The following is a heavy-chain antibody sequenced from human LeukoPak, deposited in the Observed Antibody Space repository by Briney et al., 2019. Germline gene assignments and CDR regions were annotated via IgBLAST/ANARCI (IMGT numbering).Heavy chain of an antibody. J-gene: IGHJ4*02. D-gene: IGHD5-24*01. Sequence: GGSLRLSCAASGFTFDDYGMSWVRQAPGKGLEWVSGINWNGGSTGYADSVKGRFTISRDNSKNSLYLQMNSLRAEDTALYYCAKDRSGYNPAGFDYWGQGTLVTVSS. CDR1: GFTFDDYG. CDR2: INWNGGST. V-gene: IGHV3-20*04. CDR3: AKDRSGYNPAGFDY.